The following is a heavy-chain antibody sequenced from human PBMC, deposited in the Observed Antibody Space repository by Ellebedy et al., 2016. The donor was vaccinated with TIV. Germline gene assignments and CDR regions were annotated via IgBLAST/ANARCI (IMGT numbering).Heavy chain of an antibody. CDR2: INQDGGEK. CDR1: GFTISRHW. CDR3: ARLIGGTCQCAFDI. D-gene: IGHD2-15*01. Sequence: PGGSLRLSCAASGFTISRHWMSWVRQGPGKGLEWVANINQDGGEKNYVDSVRGRFTISRDNAKNSLYLQMNSLGAEDTAVYYCARLIGGTCQCAFDIWGQGTMVTVSS. J-gene: IGHJ3*02. V-gene: IGHV3-7*01.